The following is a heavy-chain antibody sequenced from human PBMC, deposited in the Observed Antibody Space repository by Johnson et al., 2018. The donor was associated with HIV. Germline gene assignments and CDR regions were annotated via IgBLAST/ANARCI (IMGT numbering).Heavy chain of an antibody. CDR1: GFTFSNYG. Sequence: QVQLVESGGGVVQSGRSLRLSCAASGFTFSNYGMHWVRQAPGKGLEWVSVIYSGGSTYYADSVKGRFTISRDNAKNSLYLQMNSLRAEDTALYYCAKVQLVRTFDAFDIWGQGTMVTVSS. CDR3: AKVQLVRTFDAFDI. CDR2: IYSGGST. V-gene: IGHV3-NL1*01. J-gene: IGHJ3*02. D-gene: IGHD6-13*01.